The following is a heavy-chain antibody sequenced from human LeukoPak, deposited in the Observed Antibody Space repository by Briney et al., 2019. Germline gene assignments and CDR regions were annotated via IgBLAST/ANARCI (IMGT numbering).Heavy chain of an antibody. CDR1: GFTFSNYV. J-gene: IGHJ4*02. CDR3: ARVCSGSHCGY. D-gene: IGHD1-26*01. CDR2: VSNSGGTT. V-gene: IGHV3-23*01. Sequence: GGSLRLSCAASGFTFSNYVMTWVRQAPGKGLDWVSGVSNSGGTTYYADSVKGRFTISRDNSKNTLYLQMNSLRAEDTAVYYCARVCSGSHCGYWGQGTLVTVSS.